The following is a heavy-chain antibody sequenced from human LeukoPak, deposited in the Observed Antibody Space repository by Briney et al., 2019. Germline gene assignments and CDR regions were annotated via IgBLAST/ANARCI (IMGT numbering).Heavy chain of an antibody. J-gene: IGHJ3*02. V-gene: IGHV1-2*02. Sequence: ASVKVSCKASGYIFIYSYIHWVRQAPGQGLESMGWINPHNGGTNYTPRSLGRVTMTRDTSISTAYMELTRLTSDDTAVYYCAREAQPFPSVAALDIWGQGTMVTVSS. CDR3: AREAQPFPSVAALDI. D-gene: IGHD2-15*01. CDR1: GYIFIYSY. CDR2: INPHNGGT.